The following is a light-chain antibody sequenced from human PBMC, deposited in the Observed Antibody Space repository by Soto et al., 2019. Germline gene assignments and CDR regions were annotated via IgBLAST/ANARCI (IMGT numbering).Light chain of an antibody. J-gene: IGLJ1*01. CDR3: CSYADNNDYV. CDR1: SSDVGAYNY. V-gene: IGLV2-8*01. CDR2: EVT. Sequence: QSALTQPPSASGSLGQSVTISCTGTSSDVGAYNYVSWYQQHPGRAPKLMIYEVTRRPSGVPDRFSGSKSGNTASLNVSGLQAEDEADYYCCSYADNNDYVFGTGTNPTVL.